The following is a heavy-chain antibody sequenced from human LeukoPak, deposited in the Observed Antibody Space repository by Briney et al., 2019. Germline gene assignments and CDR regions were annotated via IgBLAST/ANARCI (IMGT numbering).Heavy chain of an antibody. CDR1: GYTFSDNS. Sequence: GASVKVSCKASGYTFSDNSIHWVRQAPGQGLEWMGWISAYNGNTNYAQKLQGRVTMTTDTSTSTAYMELRSLRSDDTAVYYCARSSAQLWENPPDYWGQGTLVTVSS. CDR3: ARSSAQLWENPPDY. D-gene: IGHD5-18*01. J-gene: IGHJ4*02. V-gene: IGHV1-18*01. CDR2: ISAYNGNT.